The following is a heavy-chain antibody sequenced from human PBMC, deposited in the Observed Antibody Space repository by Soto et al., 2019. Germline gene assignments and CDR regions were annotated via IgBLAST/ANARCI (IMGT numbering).Heavy chain of an antibody. CDR1: GGSISIYF. CDR2: IYYSGST. D-gene: IGHD3-3*01. CDR3: ARSRRITIFGVVTDNWFDP. V-gene: IGHV4-59*01. J-gene: IGHJ5*02. Sequence: PSWTLSLTCTVSGGSISIYFGSWILQPPGKGLEWIGYIYYSGSTNYNPSLKSRVTISVDTSKNQFSLKLSSVTAADTAVYYCARSRRITIFGVVTDNWFDPWGQGTLVTVSS.